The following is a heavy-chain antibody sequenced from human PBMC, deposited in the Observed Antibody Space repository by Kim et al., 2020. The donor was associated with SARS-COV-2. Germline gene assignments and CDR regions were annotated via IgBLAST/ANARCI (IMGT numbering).Heavy chain of an antibody. V-gene: IGHV1-2*02. CDR1: GYTFTGYY. Sequence: ASVKVSCKASGYTFTGYYMHWVRQAPGQGLEWMGWINPNSGGTNYAQKFQGRVTMTRDTSISTAYMELSRLRSDDTAVYYCARVPSPTDAFDIWGQGTMVTVSS. CDR3: ARVPSPTDAFDI. J-gene: IGHJ3*02. CDR2: INPNSGGT.